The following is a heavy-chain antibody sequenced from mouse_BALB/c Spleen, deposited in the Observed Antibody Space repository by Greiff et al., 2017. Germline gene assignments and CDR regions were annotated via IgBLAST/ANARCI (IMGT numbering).Heavy chain of an antibody. J-gene: IGHJ3*01. Sequence: EVNVVESGAELVKPGASVKLSCTASGFNIKDTYMHWVKQRPEQGLEWIGRIDPANGNTKYDPKFQGKATITADTSSNTAYLQLSSLTSEDTAVYYCAREYDYLFAYWGQGTLVTVSA. CDR2: IDPANGNT. V-gene: IGHV14-3*02. D-gene: IGHD2-4*01. CDR3: AREYDYLFAY. CDR1: GFNIKDTY.